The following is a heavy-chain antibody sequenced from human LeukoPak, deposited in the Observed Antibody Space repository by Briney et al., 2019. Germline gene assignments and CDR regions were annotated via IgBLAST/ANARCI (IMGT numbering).Heavy chain of an antibody. CDR3: ARGFCDILTGYYCNWFDP. D-gene: IGHD3-9*01. V-gene: IGHV3-7*03. Sequence: GGSLRLSCAASGFTFSSYWMSWVRQAPGKGLEWVANIKQDGSERYYVDSVKGRFTISRDNAKNSLYLQMNSLRAEDTAVYYCARGFCDILTGYYCNWFDPWGQGTLVTVSS. CDR1: GFTFSSYW. CDR2: IKQDGSER. J-gene: IGHJ5*02.